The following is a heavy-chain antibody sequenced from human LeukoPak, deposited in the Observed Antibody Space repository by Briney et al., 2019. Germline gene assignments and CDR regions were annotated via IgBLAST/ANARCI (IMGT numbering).Heavy chain of an antibody. CDR2: INWNGGST. J-gene: IGHJ4*02. CDR1: GFTFDDYG. V-gene: IGHV3-20*04. D-gene: IGHD3-3*01. CDR3: ARGGYYDFWSGYGY. Sequence: GGSLRLSRAASGFTFDDYGMSWVRQAPGKGLEWVSGINWNGGSTGYADSVKGRFTISRDNAKNSLYLQMNSLRAEDTALYYCARGGYYDFWSGYGYWGQGTLVTVSS.